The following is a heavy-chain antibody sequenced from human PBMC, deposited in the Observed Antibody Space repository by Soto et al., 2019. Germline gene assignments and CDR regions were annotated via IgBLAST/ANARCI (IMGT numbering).Heavy chain of an antibody. V-gene: IGHV2-5*02. CDR1: GFSLTTTGVG. J-gene: IGHJ4*02. D-gene: IGHD1-26*01. Sequence: QITLRESGPSLVKPTETLTLTCTFSGFSLTTTGVGVGWIRQPPGKALEWLAVVFWDDGERYSPSLKSRVTIAKDTSKNQVVLTMTNMDPVDTATYYCTQIYGSGSWGWYFHSWGQGTLDTVSS. CDR2: VFWDDGE. CDR3: TQIYGSGSWGWYFHS.